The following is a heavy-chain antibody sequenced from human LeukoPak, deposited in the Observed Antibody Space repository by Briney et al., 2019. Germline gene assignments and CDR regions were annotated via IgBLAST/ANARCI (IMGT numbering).Heavy chain of an antibody. J-gene: IGHJ5*02. CDR1: GGSISSSSYY. V-gene: IGHV4-39*01. CDR2: IYYSGST. D-gene: IGHD5-18*01. Sequence: PSETLSLTCTVSGGSISSSSYYWGWIRQPPGKGLEWIGSIYYSGSTYYNPSLKSRVTISVDTSKNQFSLKLSSVTAADTAVYYCARLDLDTANSWFDPWGQGTLVTVSS. CDR3: ARLDLDTANSWFDP.